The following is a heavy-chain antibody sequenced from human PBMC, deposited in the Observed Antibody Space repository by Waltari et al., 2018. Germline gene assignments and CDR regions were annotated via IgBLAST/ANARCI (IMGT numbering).Heavy chain of an antibody. Sequence: QVQLQESGPGLVKPSETLSLTCAVSGYSISSGYYWGWIRQPPGKGLEWIGSIYHSGSTYYNPSLKSRVTISVDTSKNQFSLKLSSVTAADTAVYYCARADFFPLSPRTYYFDYWGQGTLVTVSS. D-gene: IGHD3-3*01. CDR1: GYSISSGYY. CDR3: ARADFFPLSPRTYYFDY. J-gene: IGHJ4*02. V-gene: IGHV4-38-2*01. CDR2: IYHSGST.